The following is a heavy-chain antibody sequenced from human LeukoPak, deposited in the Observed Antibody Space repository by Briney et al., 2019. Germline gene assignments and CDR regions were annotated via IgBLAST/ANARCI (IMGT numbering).Heavy chain of an antibody. Sequence: PSETLSLTCTVSGGSISSYYWGWLRQPAGKGLEWTGRIYPGGSTSYNPSLRSRVTMSVDTSKNQFSLKLTSVTAADTAVYYCARAGYCSSSSCYTSYWFDPWGQGTLVTVSS. CDR2: IYPGGST. J-gene: IGHJ5*02. V-gene: IGHV4-4*07. CDR1: GGSISSYY. CDR3: ARAGYCSSSSCYTSYWFDP. D-gene: IGHD2-2*02.